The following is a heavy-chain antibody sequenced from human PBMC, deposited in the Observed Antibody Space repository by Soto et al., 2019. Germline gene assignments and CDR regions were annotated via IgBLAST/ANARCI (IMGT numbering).Heavy chain of an antibody. J-gene: IGHJ5*02. D-gene: IGHD4-17*01. CDR3: ARDGDEEANFDP. Sequence: QVQLMQSGAEVKKPGASVKVCCKASGYTFTNYGISWVRQAPGQGLEWMGWINGYNGYTNYAQKFQGRVTMATDTSTSTAYMELRSLRSDDTAVYYCARDGDEEANFDPWGQGTLVTVSS. CDR1: GYTFTNYG. CDR2: INGYNGYT. V-gene: IGHV1-18*01.